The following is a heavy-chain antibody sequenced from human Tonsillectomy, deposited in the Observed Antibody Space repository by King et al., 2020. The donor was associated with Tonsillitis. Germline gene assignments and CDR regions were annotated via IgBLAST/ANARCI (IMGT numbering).Heavy chain of an antibody. J-gene: IGHJ5*01. CDR1: GFTFDDYA. V-gene: IGHV3-9*01. CDR3: AKDTAPKYCSSTRYYTENLFDS. Sequence: VQLVESGGGLVQPGRSLRLSCAASGFTFDDYAMHWVRQAPGKGLEWVSGISWNSGYIGYANSVKGRFTISRDNAKNSLYLQMNSLRAEETALYYCAKDTAPKYCSSTRYYTENLFDSWGQGTLVTVSS. D-gene: IGHD2-2*02. CDR2: ISWNSGYI.